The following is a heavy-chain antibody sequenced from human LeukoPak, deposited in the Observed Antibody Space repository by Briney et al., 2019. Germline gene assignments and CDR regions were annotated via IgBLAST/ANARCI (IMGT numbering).Heavy chain of an antibody. CDR1: GFTFSRYA. CDR2: ISGSGGTT. Sequence: GGSQRLSCAVSGFTFSRYAMSWVRQAPGKGLEWVSFISGSGGTTYYADSVRGRFTISRDNSGNTLNLQMNSLRAEDTAVYYCAKSTVRGVIIISAFPQDYWGQGTLVTVSS. CDR3: AKSTVRGVIIISAFPQDY. V-gene: IGHV3-23*01. J-gene: IGHJ4*02. D-gene: IGHD3-10*01.